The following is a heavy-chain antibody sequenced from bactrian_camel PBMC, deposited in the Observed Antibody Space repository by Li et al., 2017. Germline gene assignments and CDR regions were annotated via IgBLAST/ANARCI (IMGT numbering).Heavy chain of an antibody. V-gene: IGHV3S55*01. J-gene: IGHJ4*01. Sequence: QLVESGGGSVQTGGSLRLSCAASGPTYPKCTKAWYRQTPGNECELVSTISSDGTTYYADSVKGRFTISQDKAKNSVYLQMNSLKPEDTGAYYCAAGLSRTVIIGAWKCLGDFTYWGQGTQVTVS. CDR2: ISSDGTT. CDR1: GPTYPKCT. CDR3: AAGLSRTVIIGAWKCLGDFTY. D-gene: IGHD1*01.